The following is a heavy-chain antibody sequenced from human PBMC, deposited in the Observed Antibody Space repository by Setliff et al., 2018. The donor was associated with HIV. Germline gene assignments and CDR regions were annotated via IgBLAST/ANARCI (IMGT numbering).Heavy chain of an antibody. CDR3: AKGGYYDFWSGYYTDDAFDI. J-gene: IGHJ3*02. CDR1: GFTFSNYA. V-gene: IGHV3-30*02. Sequence: GGSLRLSCAASGFTFSNYAMHWVRQAPGKGLEWVAVIRYDGSNKYYADSVKGRFTISRDNSKNTLYLQMNSLRAEDTAVYYCAKGGYYDFWSGYYTDDAFDIWGQGTMVTVSS. CDR2: IRYDGSNK. D-gene: IGHD3-3*01.